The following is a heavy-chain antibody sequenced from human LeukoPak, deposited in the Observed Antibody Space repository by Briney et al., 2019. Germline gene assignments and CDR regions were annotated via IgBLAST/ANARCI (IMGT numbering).Heavy chain of an antibody. D-gene: IGHD5-12*01. J-gene: IGHJ4*02. CDR2: IYPGDSDT. CDR1: GYSFTSYR. Sequence: GESLKISCKGSGYSFTSYRIGWVRQMPGKGLEWMGIIYPGDSDTRYSPSFQGQVTISADKSISTAYLQWSSLKASDTAMYYCARRGYSGGMENYYFDYWGQGTLVTVSS. CDR3: ARRGYSGGMENYYFDY. V-gene: IGHV5-51*01.